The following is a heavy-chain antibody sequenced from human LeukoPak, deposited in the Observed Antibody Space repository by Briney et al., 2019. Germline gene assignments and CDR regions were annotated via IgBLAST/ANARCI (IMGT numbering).Heavy chain of an antibody. Sequence: ASVKVSCKASGYTFTSYYMHWVRQAPGQELEWMGIINPSGGSTSYAQKFQGRVTMTRDTSTSTVYMELSSLRSEDTAVYYCARDDSRLIVVVPAAAPLGYWGQGTLVTVSS. J-gene: IGHJ4*02. CDR3: ARDDSRLIVVVPAAAPLGY. CDR2: INPSGGST. V-gene: IGHV1-46*01. D-gene: IGHD2-2*01. CDR1: GYTFTSYY.